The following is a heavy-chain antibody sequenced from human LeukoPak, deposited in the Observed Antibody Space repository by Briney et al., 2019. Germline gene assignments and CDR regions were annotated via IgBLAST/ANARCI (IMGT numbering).Heavy chain of an antibody. V-gene: IGHV3-7*01. J-gene: IGHJ6*03. CDR1: GFTFNAYW. CDR3: ARDMWLGYNNRTFDMHV. Sequence: TGGSLRLSCAASGFTFNAYWMNWVRQAPGKGLEWVANINQNGSEKFYVDSVRGRFTISRDNAENSLYLQMTSLIAEDTAVYFCARDMWLGYNNRTFDMHVWGKGTTVIVSS. CDR2: INQNGSEK. D-gene: IGHD5-12*01.